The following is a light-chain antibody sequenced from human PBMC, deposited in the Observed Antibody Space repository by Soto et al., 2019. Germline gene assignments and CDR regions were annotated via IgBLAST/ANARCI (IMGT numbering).Light chain of an antibody. Sequence: EIVLTQSPATLSLSPGERATLSCRASHNVNRYLTWFQQKPGQAPRLLIYDASNRATGIPARFSGSGSGTDFTLTISSLEPEDFAVYYCQQRNNGPPLPFGGGTKVDIK. CDR3: QQRNNGPPLP. CDR1: HNVNRY. CDR2: DAS. J-gene: IGKJ4*01. V-gene: IGKV3-11*01.